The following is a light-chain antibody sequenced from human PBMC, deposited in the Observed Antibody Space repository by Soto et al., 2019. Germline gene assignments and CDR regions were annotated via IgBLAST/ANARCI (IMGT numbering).Light chain of an antibody. Sequence: QSVLTQPPSASGSPGQSVTISCTGTSSDVGGYNYVSWYLQHPGKAPKLMIYEVSKRPSGVPDRFSGSKSGNTASLTVSGLQAEDEADYYCSSYAGSNHLVFGGGTKLTVL. V-gene: IGLV2-8*01. CDR3: SSYAGSNHLV. CDR1: SSDVGGYNY. CDR2: EVS. J-gene: IGLJ2*01.